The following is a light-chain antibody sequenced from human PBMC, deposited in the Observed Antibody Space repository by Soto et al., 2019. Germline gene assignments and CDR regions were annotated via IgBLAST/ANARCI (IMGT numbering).Light chain of an antibody. CDR2: EKS. J-gene: IGKJ1*01. V-gene: IGKV3-20*01. CDR1: QSISTRY. Sequence: EIVLTQSPGTLSLSPGERATLSCRASQSISTRYFAWYQQKGGQAPRLIIYEKSSRATGIADRFIGSGTGTEFTLTIRRLEPEVFAVSYGQQYGVAPGTFGQGTKLEI. CDR3: QQYGVAPGT.